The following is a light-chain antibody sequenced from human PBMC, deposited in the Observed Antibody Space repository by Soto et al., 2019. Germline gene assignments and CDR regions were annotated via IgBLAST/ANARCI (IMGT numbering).Light chain of an antibody. CDR2: ITD. CDR1: SGSVSTNHF. Sequence: QTVVTQEPSFSVSPGGTVTLTCGLSSGSVSTNHFPSWFQQTPGQAPRTLIYITDTRSSGFPDRFSGSILGNRAALAITGAQSDDESDYYCMLYMRRGIGVFGGGTKLTVL. CDR3: MLYMRRGIGV. J-gene: IGLJ3*02. V-gene: IGLV8-61*01.